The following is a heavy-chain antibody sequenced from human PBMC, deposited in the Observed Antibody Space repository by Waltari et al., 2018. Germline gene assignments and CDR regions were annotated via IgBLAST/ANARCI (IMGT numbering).Heavy chain of an antibody. CDR2: IYHSGNT. Sequence: QVQLQESGPGLVKPSETLSLTCTVSGYSITSGYYWGCIRQPPGKGLEWIGSIYHSGNTYYNPSLKGRLTISVDTSKNQFSLKLSSVTAADTAVYYCARRVSTGWQYNYFDYWGQGTPVTVSS. J-gene: IGHJ4*02. D-gene: IGHD6-25*01. V-gene: IGHV4-38-2*02. CDR3: ARRVSTGWQYNYFDY. CDR1: GYSITSGYY.